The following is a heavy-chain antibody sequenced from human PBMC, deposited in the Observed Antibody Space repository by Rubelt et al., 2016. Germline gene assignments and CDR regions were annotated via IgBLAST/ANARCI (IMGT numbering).Heavy chain of an antibody. CDR1: GGSFSDYY. CDR3: ARGHPSRRHMDV. Sequence: QVQLQQWGAGLLKPSETLSLTCAVYGGSFSDYYWSWIRLPPGKGLEWLGEINHSGSTNYNPSLKSRVTVSLDASKNQFSLKLTSVAAADTAIYFCARGHPSRRHMDVWGKGTTVTVS. J-gene: IGHJ6*03. V-gene: IGHV4-34*01. CDR2: INHSGST.